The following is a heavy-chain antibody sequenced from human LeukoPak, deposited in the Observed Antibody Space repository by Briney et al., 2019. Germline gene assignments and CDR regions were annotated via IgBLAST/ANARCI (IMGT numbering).Heavy chain of an antibody. D-gene: IGHD4-11*01. Sequence: ASVKVSCKASGYTFASYATHWVRQAPGQRLEWMGWINAGNGNTIYSQKFQGRVTITRDTSASTVYMELSSLRSEDTAVYYCAPGMTTQFDYWGQGTLVTVSS. CDR3: APGMTTQFDY. CDR1: GYTFASYA. CDR2: INAGNGNT. J-gene: IGHJ4*02. V-gene: IGHV1-3*01.